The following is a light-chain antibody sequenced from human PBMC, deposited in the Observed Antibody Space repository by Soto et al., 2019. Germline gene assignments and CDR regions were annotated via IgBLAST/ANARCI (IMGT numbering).Light chain of an antibody. CDR2: GAS. CDR1: QSVSSF. Sequence: EIVMTQSPATLSVSPGERATLSCRASQSVSSFLAWCQQKPGQAPRLLIYGASSRATGIPDRFSGSGSGTDFTLTISRLEPEDFAVYYCQQYGSSWTFGQGTKVDIK. V-gene: IGKV3-20*01. J-gene: IGKJ1*01. CDR3: QQYGSSWT.